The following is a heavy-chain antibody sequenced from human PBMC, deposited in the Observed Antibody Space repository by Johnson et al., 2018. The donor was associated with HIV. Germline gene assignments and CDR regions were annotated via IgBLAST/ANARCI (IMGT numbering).Heavy chain of an antibody. V-gene: IGHV3-20*04. J-gene: IGHJ3*02. CDR2: INWNGGST. CDR1: GFSFTDAW. D-gene: IGHD6-6*01. Sequence: EQLVESGGGLVKPGGSLRLSCAASGFSFTDAWMNWVRQAPGKGLEWVSGINWNGGSTGYADSVKGRFTISRDNAKNSLYLQMNSLRAEDTALYYCARAWYSSSAFDIWGQGTMVTVSS. CDR3: ARAWYSSSAFDI.